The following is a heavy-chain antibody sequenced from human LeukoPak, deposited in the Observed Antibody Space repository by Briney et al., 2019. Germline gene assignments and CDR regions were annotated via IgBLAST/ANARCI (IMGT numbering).Heavy chain of an antibody. D-gene: IGHD6-19*01. J-gene: IGHJ4*02. Sequence: PGGSLRLSCAASGFTFSSYEMNWVRQAPGKGLEWVSYISSSSSTIYYADSVKGRFTISRDNAKNSLYLQMNSLRAEDTAVYYCARVGSSGWYQPLDYWGQGTLVTVSS. CDR3: ARVGSSGWYQPLDY. CDR2: ISSSSSTI. CDR1: GFTFSSYE. V-gene: IGHV3-48*01.